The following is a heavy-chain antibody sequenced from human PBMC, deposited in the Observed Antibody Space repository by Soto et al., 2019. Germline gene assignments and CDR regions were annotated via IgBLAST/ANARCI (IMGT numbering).Heavy chain of an antibody. V-gene: IGHV2-5*02. J-gene: IGHJ6*02. CDR1: GFSLSTNGVG. CDR3: AHVLVVVANYGMDV. Sequence: QITLKESGPTLVKPTQTLTLTCTFSGFSLSTNGVGVGWIRQPPGKALEWLALIYWDDDKRYSPSLTSRLTITKDTSKNQVVLTMTNMDPVETATYYCAHVLVVVANYGMDVWGQGTTVTVSS. CDR2: IYWDDDK. D-gene: IGHD2-15*01.